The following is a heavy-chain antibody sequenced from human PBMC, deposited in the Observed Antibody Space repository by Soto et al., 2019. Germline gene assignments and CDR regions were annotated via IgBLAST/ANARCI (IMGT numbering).Heavy chain of an antibody. CDR1: GGSISSGGYY. J-gene: IGHJ4*01. CDR2: IYYGGST. CDR3: ARGGYYYENSGQIAYDY. V-gene: IGHV4-31*03. Sequence: KTSETLSLTCTVSGGSISSGGYYWSWIRQHPGKGLEWIGYIYYGGSTYYNPSLKSRATISGDTSKNQFSLKLSSVTAADTAVYYCARGGYYYENSGQIAYDYWGQGILVTVSS. D-gene: IGHD3-22*01.